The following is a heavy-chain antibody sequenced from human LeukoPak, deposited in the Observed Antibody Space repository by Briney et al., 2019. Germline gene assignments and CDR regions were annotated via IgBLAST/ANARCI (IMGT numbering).Heavy chain of an antibody. J-gene: IGHJ5*02. D-gene: IGHD3-3*01. CDR1: GGSINSYY. CDR3: ARGVDYDFWSGTLFDP. CDR2: IYYSGST. V-gene: IGHV4-59*01. Sequence: SETLSLTCTVSGGSINSYYWSWIRQPPGKGLEWIGYIYYSGSTNYNPSLKSRVTISVDTSKNQFSLNLNSVTAADTAVYYCARGVDYDFWSGTLFDPWGQATLVSVSS.